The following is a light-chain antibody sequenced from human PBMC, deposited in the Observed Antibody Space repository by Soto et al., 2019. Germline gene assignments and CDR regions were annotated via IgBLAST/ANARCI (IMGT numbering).Light chain of an antibody. CDR2: GAS. CDR1: QSVSNNY. V-gene: IGKV3-20*01. CDR3: QQYGSSGT. J-gene: IGKJ1*01. Sequence: EIVFPQSPGTLSLSPWERATLSCRASQSVSNNYLAWYQQKPGQAPRLRIYGASNRATGIPDRFSGSGSGTDFTLTISRLEPEDSAVYYCQQYGSSGTFGQGTKVDI.